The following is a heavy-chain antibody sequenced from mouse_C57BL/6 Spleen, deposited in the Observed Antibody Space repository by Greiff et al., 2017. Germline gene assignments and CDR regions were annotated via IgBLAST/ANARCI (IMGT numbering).Heavy chain of an antibody. D-gene: IGHD2-12*01. J-gene: IGHJ4*01. V-gene: IGHV1-26*01. CDR2: INPNNGGT. CDR1: GYTFTDYY. CDR3: AKRRRALYYYAMDY. Sequence: EVKLQQSGPELVKPGASVKISCKASGYTFTDYYMNWVKQSHGKSLEWIGDINPNNGGTSYNQKFKGKATLTVDKSASTAYMELRSLTSEDSAVYYGAKRRRALYYYAMDYWGQGTSVTVSS.